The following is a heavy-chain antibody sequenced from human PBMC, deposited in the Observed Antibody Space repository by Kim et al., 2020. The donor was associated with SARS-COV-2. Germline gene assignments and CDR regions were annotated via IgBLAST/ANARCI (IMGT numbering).Heavy chain of an antibody. Sequence: TYAQGFSGRFVFSLDTSVNTAYLQISSLKTDDTAVYYCATDTADYDGFDYWGQGTLVTVSP. J-gene: IGHJ4*02. V-gene: IGHV7-4-1*02. D-gene: IGHD4-17*01. CDR3: ATDTADYDGFDY.